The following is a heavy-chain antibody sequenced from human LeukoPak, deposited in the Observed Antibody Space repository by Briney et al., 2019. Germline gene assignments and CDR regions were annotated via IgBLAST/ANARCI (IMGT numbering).Heavy chain of an antibody. CDR2: INEGGNEK. Sequence: GGSLRLSCAASGFTFSSYWMSWVRQVPGKGLEWVVNINEGGNEKNYVDSVKGRFTASRDNAQNSLYLQMNSLRVEDTAVYYCARHPNSNWDYWGQGTLVTVSS. CDR1: GFTFSSYW. J-gene: IGHJ4*02. CDR3: ARHPNSNWDY. D-gene: IGHD6-13*01. V-gene: IGHV3-7*03.